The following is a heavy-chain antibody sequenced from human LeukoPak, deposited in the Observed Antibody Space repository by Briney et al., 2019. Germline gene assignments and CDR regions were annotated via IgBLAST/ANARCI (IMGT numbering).Heavy chain of an antibody. J-gene: IGHJ3*01. Sequence: SETLSLTCTVPGGSISSSNYYWGWIRQPPVKGLEWIGSIYYSGSTYYNPSLGSRVTISVDTSKNQFSLKLSSVSAADTAVYYCASRRGSFDAFDVWGQGTMVTVSS. CDR1: GGSISSSNYY. V-gene: IGHV4-39*01. CDR3: ASRRGSFDAFDV. D-gene: IGHD3-10*01. CDR2: IYYSGST.